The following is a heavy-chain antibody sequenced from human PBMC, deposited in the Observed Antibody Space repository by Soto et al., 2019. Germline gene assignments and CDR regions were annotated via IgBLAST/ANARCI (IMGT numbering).Heavy chain of an antibody. J-gene: IGHJ4*02. Sequence: GGSLRLSCAACGFAFSDAWFNWVRQAPGKGLEWVGRVKSKKSGGTIEYASPVKGRFTISRDDSSTTLYLQMDSLQFGDTGLYFCVRQTHSGGASHWGQGTLVTVSS. CDR3: VRQTHSGGASH. CDR2: VKSKKSGGTI. V-gene: IGHV3-15*07. D-gene: IGHD1-1*01. CDR1: GFAFSDAW.